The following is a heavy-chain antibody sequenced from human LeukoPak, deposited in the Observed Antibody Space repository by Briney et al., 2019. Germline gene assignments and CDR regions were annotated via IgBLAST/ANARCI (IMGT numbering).Heavy chain of an antibody. Sequence: SETLSLTCNVTGDSISSDYWNWIRQSPGKGLEWVGFIFHSGTTDNNPALQSRVAISIDKSKNQFSLKMTSVTAADTAVYYCARTRPQDYSTSYMDVWGKGTTVTVSS. J-gene: IGHJ6*04. CDR3: ARTRPQDYSTSYMDV. CDR2: IFHSGTT. D-gene: IGHD4-11*01. CDR1: GDSISSDY. V-gene: IGHV4-59*08.